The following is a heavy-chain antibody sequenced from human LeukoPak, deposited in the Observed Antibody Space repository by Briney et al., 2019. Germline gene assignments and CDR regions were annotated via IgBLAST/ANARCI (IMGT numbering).Heavy chain of an antibody. CDR2: MNPNSGNT. J-gene: IGHJ6*02. D-gene: IGHD3-3*01. V-gene: IGHV1-8*01. CDR1: GYTFTSYD. Sequence: GASVKASCKASGYTFTSYDINWVRQATGQGLEWMGWMNPNSGNTGYAQKFQGRVTMTRNTSISTAYMELSSLRSEDTAVYYCARSRYPHYDFWSGYYLGAYYYYGMDVWGQGTTVTVSS. CDR3: ARSRYPHYDFWSGYYLGAYYYYGMDV.